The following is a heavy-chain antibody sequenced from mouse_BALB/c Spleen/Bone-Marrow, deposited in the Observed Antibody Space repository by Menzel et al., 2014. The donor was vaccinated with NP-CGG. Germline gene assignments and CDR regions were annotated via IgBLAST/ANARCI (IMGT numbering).Heavy chain of an antibody. CDR1: GFNIKDTY. CDR3: ASYYYGSSGFAY. Sequence: EVQLQQSGAELVKPGASVKLSCTASGFNIKDTYMHWVKQRPEQGLEWIGRIDPANGNTKYDPKFQGKATITADTSSNTAYLQLSSLTFEDTAVYYCASYYYGSSGFAYWGQGTLVTVSA. CDR2: IDPANGNT. D-gene: IGHD1-1*01. V-gene: IGHV14-3*02. J-gene: IGHJ3*01.